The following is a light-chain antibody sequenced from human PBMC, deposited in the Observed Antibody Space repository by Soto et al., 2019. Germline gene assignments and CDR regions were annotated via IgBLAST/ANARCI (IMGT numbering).Light chain of an antibody. CDR3: QQYKSYSRT. Sequence: DIQMTQSPSTLSASVGDRVTITCRASQSISSWLAWYQQKPGKAPKLLISQTSKLESGVPSRVSGSGSETEFTRTISSLQPDAVASYYCQQYKSYSRTFGQGSKVEVK. CDR1: QSISSW. J-gene: IGKJ1*01. V-gene: IGKV1-5*03. CDR2: QTS.